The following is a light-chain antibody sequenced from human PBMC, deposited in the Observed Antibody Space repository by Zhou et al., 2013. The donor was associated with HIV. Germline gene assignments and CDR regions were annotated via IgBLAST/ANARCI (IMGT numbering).Light chain of an antibody. V-gene: IGKV1-5*03. CDR2: KAS. J-gene: IGKJ2*03. Sequence: DIQMTQSPSILSASVGDRVTITCRASQSIRGWLAWYQQKPGKAPNLLIYKASNLESGVPSRFSGSGSGTEFTLTISSLQPDDFATYYCQQYSSYLNSFGQGTKLEIK. CDR1: QSIRGW. CDR3: QQYSSYLNS.